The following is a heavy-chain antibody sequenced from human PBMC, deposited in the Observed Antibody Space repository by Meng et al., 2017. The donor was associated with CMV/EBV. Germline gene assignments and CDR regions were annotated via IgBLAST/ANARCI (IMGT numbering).Heavy chain of an antibody. V-gene: IGHV4-34*01. CDR3: ARGLREFYYYYGMDV. J-gene: IGHJ6*02. CDR1: GGSFSGYY. CDR2: INHSGST. D-gene: IGHD3-10*01. Sequence: SETLSLTCAVYGGSFSGYYWSWIRQPPGKGLEWIGEINHSGSTNYNPYLKSRVTISVDTSKNQFTLKLSSVTAADTAVYYCARGLREFYYYYGMDVWGQGTTVTVSS.